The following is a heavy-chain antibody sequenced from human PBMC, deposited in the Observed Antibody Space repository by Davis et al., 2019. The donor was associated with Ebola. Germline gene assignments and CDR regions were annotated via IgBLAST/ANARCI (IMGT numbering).Heavy chain of an antibody. Sequence: ASVKVSCKASGYTFTSYYMHWVRQAPGQGLEWMGIINPSGGSTSYAQKFQGRVTMTRDTSTSTVYMELSSLRSEDTAVYYCARTHYGYCSSTSCHEWSLLFDPWGQGTLVTVSS. V-gene: IGHV1-46*01. CDR3: ARTHYGYCSSTSCHEWSLLFDP. D-gene: IGHD2-2*03. CDR2: INPSGGST. CDR1: GYTFTSYY. J-gene: IGHJ5*02.